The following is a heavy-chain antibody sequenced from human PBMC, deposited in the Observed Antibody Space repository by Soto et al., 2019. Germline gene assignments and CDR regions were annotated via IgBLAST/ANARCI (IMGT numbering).Heavy chain of an antibody. Sequence: PSETLSLTCTVSGGSISSYYWSWLRQPPGKGLEWIGYIYYSGSTNYNPSLKSRVTISVDTSKNQFSLKLSSVTAADTAVYYCARVGIAAAGDIGYYGMDVWGQGTTVTVSS. V-gene: IGHV4-59*01. J-gene: IGHJ6*02. CDR3: ARVGIAAAGDIGYYGMDV. CDR1: GGSISSYY. CDR2: IYYSGST. D-gene: IGHD6-13*01.